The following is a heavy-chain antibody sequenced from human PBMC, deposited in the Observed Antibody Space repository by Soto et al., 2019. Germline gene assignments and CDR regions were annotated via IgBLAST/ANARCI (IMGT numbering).Heavy chain of an antibody. CDR3: ARDLDGSGSYPS. CDR1: GFTVSSNY. CDR2: IYSGGST. V-gene: IGHV3-53*04. Sequence: EVQLVESGGGLVQPGGSLRLSCAATGFTVSSNYMSWVRQAPGKGLEWVSVIYSGGSTYYADSVKGRFTNSRHNSKNTLYLQMNSLRAEDTAVYYCARDLDGSGSYPSWGQGTLVTVSS. J-gene: IGHJ4*02. D-gene: IGHD3-10*01.